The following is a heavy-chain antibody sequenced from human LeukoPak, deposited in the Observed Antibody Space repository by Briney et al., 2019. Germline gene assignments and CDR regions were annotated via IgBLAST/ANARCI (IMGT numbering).Heavy chain of an antibody. CDR2: IKSKTDGETT. CDR1: GFTFSSYW. Sequence: GGSLRLSCAASGFTFSSYWMSWVRQAPGKGLEWVGRIKSKTDGETTDYAAPVKGRFTISRDDSKNTLYLQMNSLKPEDTAVYYCTTDKTFHYGSERYPFDYWGQGTLVTVSS. CDR3: TTDKTFHYGSERYPFDY. J-gene: IGHJ4*02. D-gene: IGHD3-10*01. V-gene: IGHV3-15*01.